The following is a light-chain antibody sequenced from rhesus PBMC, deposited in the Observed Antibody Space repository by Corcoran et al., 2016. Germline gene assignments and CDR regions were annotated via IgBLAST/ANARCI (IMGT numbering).Light chain of an antibody. CDR1: SRHVGGYNY. CDR2: GVS. V-gene: IGLV2S7*01. J-gene: IGLJ6*01. CDR3: CSYTTSSTFV. Sequence: QAAPTQPPSVSGSPGQSATISCTGTSRHVGGYNYVSWYPQHPGKAPKLMIYGVSKRPSAVSDRFSGSKSGNTASLTISGLQAEDEADYYCCSYTTSSTFVFGSGTKLTVL.